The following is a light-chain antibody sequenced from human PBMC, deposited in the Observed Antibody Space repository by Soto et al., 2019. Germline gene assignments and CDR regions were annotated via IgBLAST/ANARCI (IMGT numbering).Light chain of an antibody. CDR1: QSVSSSY. Sequence: EIVLTQSPGTLSLSPGERATLSCRASQSVSSSYLAWYQQKPGQAPRLLIYGASSRATGIPDRFSGSGSGTDFTLTISRLEPEDFAVHYCQQYGSSSLTFGGGTKVEIK. CDR3: QQYGSSSLT. CDR2: GAS. V-gene: IGKV3-20*01. J-gene: IGKJ4*01.